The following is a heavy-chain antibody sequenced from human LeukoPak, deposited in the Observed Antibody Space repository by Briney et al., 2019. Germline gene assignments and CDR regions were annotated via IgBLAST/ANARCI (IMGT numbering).Heavy chain of an antibody. V-gene: IGHV3-21*01. D-gene: IGHD3-9*01. J-gene: IGHJ4*02. CDR2: ITSVGDYI. Sequence: GGSLRLSCAASGFTFNTFNMNWVRQAPGKGLEWVSSITSVGDYIYYADSVKRRFTTSRDNDKNSLSLQLNSLRVEDTAVYYCARGHYDVLAASYKWTPDYWGQGTLVTVSS. CDR3: ARGHYDVLAASYKWTPDY. CDR1: GFTFNTFN.